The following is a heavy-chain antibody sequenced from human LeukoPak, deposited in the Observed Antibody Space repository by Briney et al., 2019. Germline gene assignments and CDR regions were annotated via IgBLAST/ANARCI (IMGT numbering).Heavy chain of an antibody. Sequence: GASVKVSCKASGYTFTSYDINWVRQAAGQGLEWMAWMNPNSGNTGYAQKFQGRATVTRNTSIDTAYMELSSLRSEDTAVYYCARGFRDAYSRKFDSWGQGALVTVSS. CDR2: MNPNSGNT. CDR1: GYTFTSYD. CDR3: ARGFRDAYSRKFDS. J-gene: IGHJ4*02. D-gene: IGHD1-26*01. V-gene: IGHV1-8*01.